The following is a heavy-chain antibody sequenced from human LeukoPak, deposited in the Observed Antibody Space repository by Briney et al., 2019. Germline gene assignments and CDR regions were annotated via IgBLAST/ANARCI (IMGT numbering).Heavy chain of an antibody. J-gene: IGHJ4*02. CDR2: ISGSGGST. D-gene: IGHD3-10*01. CDR1: GFTFSSYA. CDR3: AKERYGSGSYPTR. V-gene: IGHV3-23*01. Sequence: GGSLGLSCAASGFTFSSYAMSWVRQAPGKGLEWVSAISGSGGSTYYADSVKVRFTISRDNSKNTLYLQMNSLRAEDTAVYYCAKERYGSGSYPTRWGQGTLVTVSS.